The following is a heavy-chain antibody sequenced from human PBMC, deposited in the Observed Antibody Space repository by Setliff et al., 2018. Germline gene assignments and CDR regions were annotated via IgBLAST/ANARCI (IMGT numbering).Heavy chain of an antibody. D-gene: IGHD2-15*01. J-gene: IGHJ4*02. V-gene: IGHV4-61*09. CDR1: GGSISSGSFY. CDR3: ARGLNSVSWTFAY. CDR2: IYTSGST. Sequence: PSETLSLTCTVSGGSISSGSFYWSWIRQPAGKGLEWIGHIYTSGSTNYNPSLKTRVTISVDTSKNQFSLKLSSVTAADTAVYYCARGLNSVSWTFAYWGQGSLVTVS.